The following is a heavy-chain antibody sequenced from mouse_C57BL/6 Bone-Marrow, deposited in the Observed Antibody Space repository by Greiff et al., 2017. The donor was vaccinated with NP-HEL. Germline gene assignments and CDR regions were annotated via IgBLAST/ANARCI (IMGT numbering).Heavy chain of an antibody. CDR3: TRTITTVVAPYAMDY. D-gene: IGHD1-1*01. Sequence: VQLKQSGTVLARPGASVKMSCKTSGYTFTSYWMHWVKQRPGQGLEWIGAIYPGNSDTSYNQKFKGKAKLTAVTSASTAYLELSSLTNEDSAVYYCTRTITTVVAPYAMDYWGQGTSVTVSS. J-gene: IGHJ4*01. CDR2: IYPGNSDT. V-gene: IGHV1-5*01. CDR1: GYTFTSYW.